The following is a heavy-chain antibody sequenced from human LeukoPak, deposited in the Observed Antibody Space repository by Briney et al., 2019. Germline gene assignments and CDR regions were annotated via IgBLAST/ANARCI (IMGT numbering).Heavy chain of an antibody. Sequence: GGSLRLSCAASGFTFSDYYMGWIRQAPGKGLEWVSYISSSGSTIYYADSVKGRFTISRDNAKNSLYLQMNSLRAEDTAVYYCARDLVRDYGDYVYYFDYWGQGTLVTVSS. CDR2: ISSSGSTI. D-gene: IGHD4-17*01. CDR1: GFTFSDYY. J-gene: IGHJ4*02. V-gene: IGHV3-11*04. CDR3: ARDLVRDYGDYVYYFDY.